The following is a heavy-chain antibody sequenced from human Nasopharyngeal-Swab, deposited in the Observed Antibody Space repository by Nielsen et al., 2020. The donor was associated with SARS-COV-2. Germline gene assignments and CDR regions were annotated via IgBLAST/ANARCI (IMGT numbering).Heavy chain of an antibody. CDR1: GYTFTGYY. V-gene: IGHV1-2*06. CDR3: ARVFKQLSLERCGFDP. CDR2: INPNSGGT. D-gene: IGHD5-24*01. J-gene: IGHJ5*02. Sequence: ASVKVSCKAPGYTFTGYYMHWVRQAPGQGLEWMGRINPNSGGTNYAQKLQGRVTMTRDTSISTAYMELSRLRPDDTAVYFCARVFKQLSLERCGFDPWGQGALVTFSS.